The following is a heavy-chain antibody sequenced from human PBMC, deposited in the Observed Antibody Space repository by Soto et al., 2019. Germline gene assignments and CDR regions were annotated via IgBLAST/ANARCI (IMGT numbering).Heavy chain of an antibody. CDR1: GFTLNNYW. D-gene: IGHD3-16*01. Sequence: EVQLVESGGGLVQPEGSLRLSCAGSGFTLNNYWMHWVRQTPGKGLVWVSRINPDGSSTSYADSVKGRFTISRDNAKNTVYLQMNSLRVEDTAAYYCATGSYYYGIDVWGQGTAVTVSS. CDR2: INPDGSST. V-gene: IGHV3-74*01. J-gene: IGHJ6*02. CDR3: ATGSYYYGIDV.